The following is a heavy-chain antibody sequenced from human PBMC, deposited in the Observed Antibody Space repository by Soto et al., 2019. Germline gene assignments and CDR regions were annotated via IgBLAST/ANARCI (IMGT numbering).Heavy chain of an antibody. CDR1: GACIAGGSYY. CDR2: IPSRGRP. V-gene: IGHV4-30-4*01. Sequence: LSLTCPVSGACIAGGSYYWSWVRQPPGKGLEWIGYIPSRGRPFYNPSLTSRGTISADSSKNQLSLQLTSVTAADTAVYYCVRDQYSGYDFALWGQGNLVTVSS. CDR3: VRDQYSGYDFAL. D-gene: IGHD5-12*01. J-gene: IGHJ5*02.